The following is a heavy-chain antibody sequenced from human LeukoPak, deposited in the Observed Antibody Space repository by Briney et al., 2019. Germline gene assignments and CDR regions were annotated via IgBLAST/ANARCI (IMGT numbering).Heavy chain of an antibody. Sequence: GGSLRLSCAASGFTVSSNYMTWVRQAPGKGLEWVSVIYKSAITYYADTVRGRFTISRDNSKNTLYLQMNSLRAEDTAVYYCAKDRGHSYGYLYYYYYMDVWGKGTTVTISS. CDR2: IYKSAIT. D-gene: IGHD5-18*01. CDR3: AKDRGHSYGYLYYYYYMDV. CDR1: GFTVSSNY. V-gene: IGHV3-53*01. J-gene: IGHJ6*03.